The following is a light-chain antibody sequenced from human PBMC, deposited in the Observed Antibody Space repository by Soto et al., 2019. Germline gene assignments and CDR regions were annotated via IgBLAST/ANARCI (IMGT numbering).Light chain of an antibody. CDR3: SSYADSNNYV. V-gene: IGLV2-8*01. CDR2: EVS. Sequence: QSVLTQPPSASGSPGQSVTISCTGTSSDVGGYNYVSWYQQHPGKAPKIMIYEVSKRPSGVPDRFSGSKSGNTASLTVSGLQAEDEADYYCSSYADSNNYVFGNGTKLTVL. CDR1: SSDVGGYNY. J-gene: IGLJ1*01.